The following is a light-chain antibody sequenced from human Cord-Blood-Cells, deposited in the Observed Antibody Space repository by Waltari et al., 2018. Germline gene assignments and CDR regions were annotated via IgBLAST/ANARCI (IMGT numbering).Light chain of an antibody. J-gene: IGKJ2*01. CDR2: GAS. CDR3: QQYGSSMYT. CDR1: QSVSSSY. Sequence: EIVLTQSPGTLSFSPGERATFSCRASQSVSSSYLAWYQQKPGQAPRLLIYGASSRATGIPDRFSGSGSGTDFTLTISRLEPEDFAVYYCQQYGSSMYTFGQGTKLEIK. V-gene: IGKV3-20*01.